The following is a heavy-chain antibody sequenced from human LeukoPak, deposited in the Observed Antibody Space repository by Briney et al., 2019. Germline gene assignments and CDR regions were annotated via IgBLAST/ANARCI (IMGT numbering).Heavy chain of an antibody. Sequence: GSSVKVSCKASGGTFSSHAISWVRQAPGQGLEWMGGIIPIFGTANYAQKFQGRVTIAADESMSTAYMELSSLRSEDTAVYYCARGPVDTAMDPLYYFDYWGQGTLVTVSS. CDR3: ARGPVDTAMDPLYYFDY. V-gene: IGHV1-69*01. D-gene: IGHD5-18*01. CDR1: GGTFSSHA. J-gene: IGHJ4*02. CDR2: IIPIFGTA.